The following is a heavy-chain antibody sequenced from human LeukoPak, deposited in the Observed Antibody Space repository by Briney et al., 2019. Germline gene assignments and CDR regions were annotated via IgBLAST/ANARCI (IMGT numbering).Heavy chain of an antibody. CDR3: ARTIQLWDNFDY. CDR1: GYTFTSNY. J-gene: IGHJ4*02. CDR2: IYPRDGST. D-gene: IGHD5-18*01. Sequence: ASVTVSCKASGYTFTSNYIHWVRQAPGQGLEWMGMIYPRDGSTSYAQKFQGRVTVTRDTSTSTVHMELSGLRSEDTAVYYCARTIQLWDNFDYWGQGTLVTVSS. V-gene: IGHV1-46*01.